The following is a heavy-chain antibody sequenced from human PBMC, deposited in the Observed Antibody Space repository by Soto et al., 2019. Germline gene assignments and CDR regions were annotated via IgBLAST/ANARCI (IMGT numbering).Heavy chain of an antibody. Sequence: VQLVESGGGVVQPGRSLRLSCAASGFTFSSYAMHWVRQAPGKGLEWVAVISYDGSNKYYADSVKGRFTISRDNSKNTLYLQMNSLRAEDTAVYYCAREYSSGWRFDYWGQGTLVTVSS. J-gene: IGHJ4*02. V-gene: IGHV3-30-3*01. D-gene: IGHD6-19*01. CDR1: GFTFSSYA. CDR3: AREYSSGWRFDY. CDR2: ISYDGSNK.